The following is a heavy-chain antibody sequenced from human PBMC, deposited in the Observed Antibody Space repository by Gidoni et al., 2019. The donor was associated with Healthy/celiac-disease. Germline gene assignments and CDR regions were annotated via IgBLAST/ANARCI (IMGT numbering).Heavy chain of an antibody. CDR2: IFSNDEK. Sequence: QVTLKESGPVLVTPTETLTLTCTVSGFSLSNARMGVSWIRQPPGKALEWLAHIFSNDEKSYSTSLKSRLTISKDTSKSQVVLTMTNMDPVDTATYYCALLRYYYYGMDVWGQGTTVTVSS. J-gene: IGHJ6*02. CDR3: ALLRYYYYGMDV. V-gene: IGHV2-26*01. CDR1: GFSLSNARMG.